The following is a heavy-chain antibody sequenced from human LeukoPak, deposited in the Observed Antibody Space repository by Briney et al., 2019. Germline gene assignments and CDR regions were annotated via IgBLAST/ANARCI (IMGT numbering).Heavy chain of an antibody. V-gene: IGHV3-66*01. CDR3: ARVGYCDFWSGYQTFDY. J-gene: IGHJ4*02. Sequence: GGSLRLSCAASGFTVSSNYMSWVRQAPGKGLEWVSVIYSGGSTYYADSVKGRFTISRDNSKNTLYLQMNSLRAEDTAVYYCARVGYCDFWSGYQTFDYWGQGTLVTVSS. CDR1: GFTVSSNY. D-gene: IGHD3-3*01. CDR2: IYSGGST.